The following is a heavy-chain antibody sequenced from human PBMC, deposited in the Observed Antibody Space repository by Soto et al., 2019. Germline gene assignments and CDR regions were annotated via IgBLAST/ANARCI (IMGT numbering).Heavy chain of an antibody. CDR2: IYYSGST. J-gene: IGHJ4*02. CDR3: ARGLDSSGWYYYFDY. V-gene: IGHV4-59*01. D-gene: IGHD6-19*01. CDR1: GGSISSYY. Sequence: PSETLSLTCTVSGGSISSYYWSWIRQPPGEGLEWIGYIYYSGSTNYNPSLKSRVTISVDTSKNQFSLKLSSVTAADTAVYYCARGLDSSGWYYYFDYWGQGTLVTVSS.